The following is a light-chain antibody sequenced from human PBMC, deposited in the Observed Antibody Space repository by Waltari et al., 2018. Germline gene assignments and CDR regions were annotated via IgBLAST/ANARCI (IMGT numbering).Light chain of an antibody. V-gene: IGKV3-15*01. Sequence: EIVMTQSPATLSVSPGERVTLSCRASQSVISSLAWYQQKPGQAPKVLIYRASTRATGIPARFSGSGSGTEFTLTISSLQSEDFAVYYCQQYIDWPLTFGGGTEVEIK. CDR3: QQYIDWPLT. CDR2: RAS. J-gene: IGKJ4*01. CDR1: QSVISS.